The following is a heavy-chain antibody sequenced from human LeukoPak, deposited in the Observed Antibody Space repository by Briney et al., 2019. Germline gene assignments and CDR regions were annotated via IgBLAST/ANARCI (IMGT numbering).Heavy chain of an antibody. CDR2: LNPSGGTT. J-gene: IGHJ4*02. CDR3: AREEPYYFDY. CDR1: GYTFTIYH. Sequence: GASVKVSCKASGYTFTIYHMHWVRQAPGQGPEWMGLLNPSGGTTRYAQKFQGRVTMTRDTSTSTVYMELSSLRSEDTAVYYCAREEPYYFDYWGQGTLVTVSS. D-gene: IGHD1-14*01. V-gene: IGHV1-46*01.